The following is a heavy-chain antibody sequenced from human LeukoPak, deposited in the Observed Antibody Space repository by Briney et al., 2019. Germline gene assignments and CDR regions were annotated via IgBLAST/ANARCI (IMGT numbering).Heavy chain of an antibody. CDR1: VYTLTELS. V-gene: IGHV1-24*01. J-gene: IGHJ4*02. D-gene: IGHD6-13*01. Sequence: ASVKDSCKVSVYTLTELSMHWVRQAPGKGLEGMGGFDPEDGETTYGQKFQGRVTMTEDTSTDTAYTALSSLRSEDTAVYYCATRGYSSSWYVYWGQGTLVTVSS. CDR2: FDPEDGET. CDR3: ATRGYSSSWYVY.